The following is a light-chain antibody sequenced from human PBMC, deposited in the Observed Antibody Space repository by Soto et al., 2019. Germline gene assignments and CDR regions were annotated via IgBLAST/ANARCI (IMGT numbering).Light chain of an antibody. CDR1: SSDVGSYNL. J-gene: IGLJ3*02. Sequence: QSALTQPASASGSPGQSITISCTGTSSDVGSYNLVSWYQQYPGKAPKLMIYEGSQRPSGVSHRFSGSKSGNTASLTISGLQAEDEADYYCCSYAGSTTLMFGGGTKLTVL. CDR2: EGS. V-gene: IGLV2-23*01. CDR3: CSYAGSTTLM.